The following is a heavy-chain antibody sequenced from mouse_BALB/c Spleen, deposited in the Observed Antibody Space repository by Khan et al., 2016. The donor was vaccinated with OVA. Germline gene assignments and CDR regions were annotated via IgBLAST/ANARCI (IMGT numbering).Heavy chain of an antibody. D-gene: IGHD1-1*01. V-gene: IGHV1-77*01. Sequence: QVQLQQSGPELVKPGASVKMSCKASGYTFSDYVINWVRQRTGEGLEWIGQIYPGSGSTYYNDKLKGKATLTSDTSSNTAYMQLSSLTSEDSAVYFCARSGYGSLVYWGQGTTLTVSS. J-gene: IGHJ2*01. CDR3: ARSGYGSLVY. CDR1: GYTFSDYV. CDR2: IYPGSGST.